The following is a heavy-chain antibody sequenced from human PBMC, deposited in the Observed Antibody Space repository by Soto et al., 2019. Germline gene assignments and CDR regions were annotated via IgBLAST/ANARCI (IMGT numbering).Heavy chain of an antibody. Sequence: SETLSLTCIASGGSISSSSYYWGWIRQPPGKGLEWIGTIHYSGSTSYNPSLKSRVTISVDTSKNQFSLTLNSVTAADTAVYYCARHEAPLRSLRYSYYGMDVWGQGTTVTSP. D-gene: IGHD4-17*01. CDR3: ARHEAPLRSLRYSYYGMDV. V-gene: IGHV4-39*01. CDR2: IHYSGST. CDR1: GGSISSSSYY. J-gene: IGHJ6*02.